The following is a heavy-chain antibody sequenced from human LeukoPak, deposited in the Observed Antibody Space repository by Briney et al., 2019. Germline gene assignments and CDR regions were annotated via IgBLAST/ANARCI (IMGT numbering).Heavy chain of an antibody. V-gene: IGHV1-69*04. CDR1: GGTFSSYA. CDR2: IIPILGIA. CDR3: ALRGGSGGSYIDY. Sequence: SVKVSCKASGGTFSSYAISWVRQAPRQGLEWMGRIIPILGIANYAQKFQGRVTITADKSTSTAYMELSSLRSEDTAVYYCALRGGSGGSYIDYWGQGTLVTVSS. D-gene: IGHD2-15*01. J-gene: IGHJ4*02.